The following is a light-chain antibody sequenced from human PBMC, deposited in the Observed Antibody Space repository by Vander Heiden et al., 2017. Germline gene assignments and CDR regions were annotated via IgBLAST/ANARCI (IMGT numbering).Light chain of an antibody. J-gene: IGKJ1*01. CDR1: QSISNW. CDR3: QQYQSYSRT. V-gene: IGKV1-5*03. CDR2: KAS. Sequence: DIQLTQSPSTLSASVGDRVTITCRASQSISNWLAWYQQKPGTASKLLIYKASSVEIGVPSRFSGSGSGTEFTLTISSLQPDDFATYYCQQYQSYSRTFGQGTKVEIK.